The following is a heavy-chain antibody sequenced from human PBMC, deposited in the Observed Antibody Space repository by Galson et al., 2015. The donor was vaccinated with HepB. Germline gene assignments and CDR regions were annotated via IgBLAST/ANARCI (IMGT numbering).Heavy chain of an antibody. CDR3: ARRAEGGYCSGGSCPGGDY. CDR2: IYPGDSDT. Sequence: QSGAEVTKPGESLKISCKGSGYSFTSYWIGWVRQMPGKGLEWMGIIYPGDSDTRYSPSFQGQVTISVDKSISTAYLQWSSLKASDTAMYYCARRAEGGYCSGGSCPGGDYWGQGTLVTVSS. D-gene: IGHD2-15*01. J-gene: IGHJ4*02. CDR1: GYSFTSYW. V-gene: IGHV5-51*01.